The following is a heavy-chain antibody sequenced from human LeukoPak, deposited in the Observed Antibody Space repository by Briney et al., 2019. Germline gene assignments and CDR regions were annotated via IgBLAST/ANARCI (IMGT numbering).Heavy chain of an antibody. Sequence: PSETLSLTCTVSGGSISSSSYYWGWIRQPPGKGLEWIGSIYYSGSTYYNPSLKSRVTISVDTSKNQFSLKLSSVTAVDTAVYYCARRVVGAFYFDYWGQGTLVTVSS. J-gene: IGHJ4*02. CDR1: GGSISSSSYY. CDR3: ARRVVGAFYFDY. V-gene: IGHV4-39*07. CDR2: IYYSGST. D-gene: IGHD1-26*01.